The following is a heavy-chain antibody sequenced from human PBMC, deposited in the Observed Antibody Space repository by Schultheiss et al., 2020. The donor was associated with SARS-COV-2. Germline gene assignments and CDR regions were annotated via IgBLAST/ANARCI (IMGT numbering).Heavy chain of an antibody. V-gene: IGHV3-23*01. D-gene: IGHD4-23*01. J-gene: IGHJ6*02. CDR1: GFTFITYA. Sequence: GGSLRLSCAASGFTFITYAMTWVRQAPGKGVEYVSPTSGSAENTSYAVSVKGRFTISRDNSKNTLYLQMNSLRAEDTAVYYCARVNYGGNSLYYYYYGMDVWGQGTTVTVSS. CDR3: ARVNYGGNSLYYYYYGMDV. CDR2: TSGSAENT.